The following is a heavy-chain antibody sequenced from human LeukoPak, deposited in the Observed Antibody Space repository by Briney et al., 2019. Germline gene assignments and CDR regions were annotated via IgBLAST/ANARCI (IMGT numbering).Heavy chain of an antibody. J-gene: IGHJ6*03. CDR2: ISYDGSNK. V-gene: IGHV3-30*03. CDR1: GFTFSSYG. CDR3: ARGRDFWSGRAMDV. D-gene: IGHD3-3*01. Sequence: PGGSLRLSCAASGFTFSSYGMHWVRQAPGKGLEWVAVISYDGSNKYYADSVKGRFTISRDNSKNTLYLQMNSLRAEDTAVYYCARGRDFWSGRAMDVWGKGTTVTVSS.